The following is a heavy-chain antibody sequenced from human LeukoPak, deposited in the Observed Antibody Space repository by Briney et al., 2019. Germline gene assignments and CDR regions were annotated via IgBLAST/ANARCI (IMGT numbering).Heavy chain of an antibody. Sequence: ASVEVSCKASGYTLTGHSMHWVRQAPGQGLEWMGWMNPNSGGTKYTRKFQGRVTMTRDTSISTAYMELSRLTSDDTAMYYCARDKLGLGELSLYDEWGQGTQVTVSS. CDR2: MNPNSGGT. D-gene: IGHD3-16*02. J-gene: IGHJ4*02. V-gene: IGHV1-2*02. CDR1: GYTLTGHS. CDR3: ARDKLGLGELSLYDE.